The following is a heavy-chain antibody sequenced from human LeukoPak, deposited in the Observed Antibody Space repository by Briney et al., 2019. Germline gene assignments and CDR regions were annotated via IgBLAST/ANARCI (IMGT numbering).Heavy chain of an antibody. D-gene: IGHD3-16*02. V-gene: IGHV3-23*01. CDR1: GFTFSSYW. Sequence: GGSLRLSCVASGFTFSSYWMSWVRQAPGKGLEWVSAISGSGESTHYAESVKGRFTISRDNSKTTLYLQMNSLRAEDTAVYYCARGPRRDYVWGSYPDYWGQGTLVTVSS. CDR3: ARGPRRDYVWGSYPDY. CDR2: ISGSGEST. J-gene: IGHJ4*02.